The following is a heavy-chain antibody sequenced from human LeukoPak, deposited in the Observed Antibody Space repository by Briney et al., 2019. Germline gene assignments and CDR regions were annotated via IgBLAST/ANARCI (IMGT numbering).Heavy chain of an antibody. CDR1: GFTFTDYY. Sequence: GSLRLSCAASGFTFTDYYMSWVRQAPGKGLEWVSYISSCGSTIYYADSVKGRFTISRDNAKNSLYLQMNSLRAEDTAVYYCAELGITMIGGVWGKGTTVTISS. V-gene: IGHV3-11*04. D-gene: IGHD3-10*02. CDR3: AELGITMIGGV. CDR2: ISSCGSTI. J-gene: IGHJ6*04.